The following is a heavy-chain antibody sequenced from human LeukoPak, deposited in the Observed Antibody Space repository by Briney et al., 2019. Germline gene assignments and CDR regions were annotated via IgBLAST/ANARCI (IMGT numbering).Heavy chain of an antibody. J-gene: IGHJ4*02. CDR2: IWVEGSRK. CDR3: ARGTVGIDY. V-gene: IGHV3-33*01. Sequence: GRSLRLSCAASGFTFGNFGMHGVRQAPRKGLEWLSTIWVEGSRKHYGDSVQGRFTITSNNSKTTLYLQMNSLRAEATAVYYSARGTVGIDYWGQGTLVTVSS. CDR1: GFTFGNFG.